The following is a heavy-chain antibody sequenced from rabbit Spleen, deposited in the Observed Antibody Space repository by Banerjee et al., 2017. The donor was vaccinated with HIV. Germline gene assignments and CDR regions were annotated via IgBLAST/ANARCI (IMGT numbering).Heavy chain of an antibody. Sequence: QSLEESGGDLVKPEGSLTLTCKASGFSFSDRDVMCWVRQAPGKGLEWIACINIVTGKSVYASWAKGRFMMSRTSSTTVTLQMTSLTAADTATYFCARDLADVIGWNLHLWGQGTLVTVS. J-gene: IGHJ4*01. CDR3: ARDLADVIGWNLHL. V-gene: IGHV1S40*01. CDR2: INIVTGKS. CDR1: GFSFSDRDV. D-gene: IGHD1-1*01.